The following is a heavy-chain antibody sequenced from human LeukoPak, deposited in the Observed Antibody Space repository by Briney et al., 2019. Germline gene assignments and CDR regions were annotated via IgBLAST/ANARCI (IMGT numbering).Heavy chain of an antibody. CDR3: AKKVYYDSSGYIAY. CDR1: GFTFSSYA. Sequence: AGGSLRVSCAAPGFTFSSYAMSWVRQAPGKGLQWVPAISGSGGSTYYADSVKGRFTISRDNSKNTLYLQMNSLRAEDTAVYYCAKKVYYDSSGYIAYWGQGTLVTVS. V-gene: IGHV3-23*01. CDR2: ISGSGGST. J-gene: IGHJ4*02. D-gene: IGHD3-22*01.